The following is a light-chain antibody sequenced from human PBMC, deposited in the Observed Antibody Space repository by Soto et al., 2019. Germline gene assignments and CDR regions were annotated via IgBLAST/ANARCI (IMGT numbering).Light chain of an antibody. V-gene: IGKV3-15*01. Sequence: EIVLTQSPATLSVSPGDRASLSCRASQSVSTNLAWYQHKPGQPPRLLFYSVSARASGVPARYSVSGSGTEFTLTISSLQSEDLAVYYCQQYHSCPRTFGQGTKVE. CDR2: SVS. J-gene: IGKJ1*01. CDR3: QQYHSCPRT. CDR1: QSVSTN.